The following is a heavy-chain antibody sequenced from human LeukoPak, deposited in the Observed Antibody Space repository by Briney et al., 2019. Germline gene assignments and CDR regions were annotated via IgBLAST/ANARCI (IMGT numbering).Heavy chain of an antibody. CDR3: ATGRKRITIFGVVHDI. CDR1: GYTFTDYY. J-gene: IGHJ3*02. Sequence: ASVKISCEVSGYTFTDYYMHWVQQAPGKGLEWMGLVDPEDGETIYAEKFQGRVTITADTSTDTAYMELSSLRSEDTAVYYCATGRKRITIFGVVHDIWGQGTMVTVSS. D-gene: IGHD3-3*01. V-gene: IGHV1-69-2*01. CDR2: VDPEDGET.